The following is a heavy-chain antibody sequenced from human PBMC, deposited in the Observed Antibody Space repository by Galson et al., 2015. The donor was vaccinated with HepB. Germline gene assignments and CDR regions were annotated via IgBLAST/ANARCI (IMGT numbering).Heavy chain of an antibody. CDR3: ARELVATYYFDY. V-gene: IGHV1-46*01. D-gene: IGHD2-15*01. CDR2: INPNDGAT. CDR1: GYTTTNYH. Sequence: SVKVSCKASGYTTTNYHIHWVRQAPGQGLEWMGIINPNDGATSYPQKFQGRVTMTRDTSTSTVYMDLSSLRSEDTAVYYCARELVATYYFDYWGQATLVTVSS. J-gene: IGHJ4*02.